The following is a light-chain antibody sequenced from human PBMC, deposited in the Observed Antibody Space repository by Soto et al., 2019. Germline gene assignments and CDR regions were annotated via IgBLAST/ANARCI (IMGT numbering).Light chain of an antibody. Sequence: EIVLTQSPATLSLSPGERATLSCRASQSVSSYLAWFQQRPGQTPRLLIYDASNRATGIPARFSGRGSRTDCTLNNRGLEAEDFAVYYCQQRSSWPWTFGRGTKVAI. CDR2: DAS. J-gene: IGKJ1*01. V-gene: IGKV3-11*01. CDR1: QSVSSY. CDR3: QQRSSWPWT.